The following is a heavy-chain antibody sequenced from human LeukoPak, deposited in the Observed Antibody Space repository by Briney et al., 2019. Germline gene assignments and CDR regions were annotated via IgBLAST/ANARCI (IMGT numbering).Heavy chain of an antibody. CDR3: ARQVIVGATTGDFGY. J-gene: IGHJ4*02. CDR1: GGSISSSSYY. D-gene: IGHD1-26*01. Sequence: SETLSLTCTVSGGSISSSSYYWGWIRQPPGKGLEWIGSIYYSGSTYYNPSLKSRVTISVDTSKNQFSLKLSSVTAADTAVYYCARQVIVGATTGDFGYWGQGTLVTVSS. V-gene: IGHV4-39*01. CDR2: IYYSGST.